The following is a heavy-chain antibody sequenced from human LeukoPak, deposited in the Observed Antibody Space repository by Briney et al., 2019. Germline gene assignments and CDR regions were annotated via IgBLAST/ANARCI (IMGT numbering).Heavy chain of an antibody. Sequence: PGGSLRLSCAASGFTFSSYSMSWVRQAPGKGLEWVSSISSSSSYIYYADSVKGRFTISRDNAKNSLYLQMNSLRAEDTAVYYCARDSGAVNVPAADLDYWGQGTLVTVSS. J-gene: IGHJ4*02. D-gene: IGHD2-2*01. CDR1: GFTFSSYS. CDR2: ISSSSSYI. CDR3: ARDSGAVNVPAADLDY. V-gene: IGHV3-21*01.